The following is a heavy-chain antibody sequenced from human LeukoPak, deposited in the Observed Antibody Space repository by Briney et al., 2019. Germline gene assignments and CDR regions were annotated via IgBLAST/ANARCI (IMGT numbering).Heavy chain of an antibody. CDR3: ARSDSGTYRHYFDY. D-gene: IGHD1-26*01. J-gene: IGHJ4*02. V-gene: IGHV4-59*08. Sequence: SETLSLTCTVSGGSIRSYYWSWIRQPPGKGLEWIGYIYYTGSANYNPSLESRVTISVDTSKSQFSLKLNSVTAADTAVYFCARSDSGTYRHYFDYWGQGTLVTVSS. CDR1: GGSIRSYY. CDR2: IYYTGSA.